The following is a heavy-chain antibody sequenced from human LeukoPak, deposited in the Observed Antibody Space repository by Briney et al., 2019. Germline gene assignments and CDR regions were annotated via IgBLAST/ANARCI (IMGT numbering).Heavy chain of an antibody. CDR3: ARDHGQWVVRISLDY. J-gene: IGHJ4*02. CDR1: GYTFTGYY. Sequence: SEKVSCKPSGYTFTGYYMHWVRQAPGQGLEWMGWINPNSGGTNYAQKFQGRVTMTRYTSISTAYMELSRLRYEDTAVYYCARDHGQWVVRISLDYWGQGTLVTVSS. D-gene: IGHD6-19*01. V-gene: IGHV1-2*02. CDR2: INPNSGGT.